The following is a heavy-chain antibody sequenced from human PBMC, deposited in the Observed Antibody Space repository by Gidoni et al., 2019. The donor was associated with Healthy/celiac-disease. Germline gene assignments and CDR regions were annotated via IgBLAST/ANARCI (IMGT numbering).Heavy chain of an antibody. Sequence: GWIRQPPGKGLEWMGSIYSIGRTYYNPSLKGRVTISVDTYKSQFSLKLRYVTAADTAVYNWESEITMTDWGQGTLVTVSS. CDR3: ESEITMTD. J-gene: IGHJ4*02. D-gene: IGHD3-22*01. V-gene: IGHV4-39*01. CDR2: IYSIGRT.